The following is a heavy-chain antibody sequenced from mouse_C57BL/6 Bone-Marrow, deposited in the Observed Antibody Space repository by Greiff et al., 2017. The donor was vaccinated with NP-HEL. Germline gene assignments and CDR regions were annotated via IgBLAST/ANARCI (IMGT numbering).Heavy chain of an antibody. CDR1: GYTFTDPI. CDR3: GTGTYWFAY. V-gene: IGHV1-11*01. D-gene: IGHD4-1*01. CDR2: IYPVSGET. J-gene: IGHJ3*01. Sequence: SGAELASPGASVTLSCKASGYTFTDPIMHWVKQRPGQGLEWIGRIYPVSGETNYNQKFMGKATFSVDRSSSTVSLVVHSLTSEHPAVYYCGTGTYWFAYWGQGTRVTVTA.